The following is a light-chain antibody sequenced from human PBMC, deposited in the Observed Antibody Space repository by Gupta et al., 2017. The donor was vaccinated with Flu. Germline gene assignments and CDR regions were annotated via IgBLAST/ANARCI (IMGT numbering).Light chain of an antibody. CDR1: ESLVHSDGNTY. V-gene: IGKV2-24*01. J-gene: IGKJ2*03. CDR2: KIS. CDR3: AQSAQSPYS. Sequence: DIVMTQTPLSSPVTLGQPASISCRSSESLVHSDGNTYLSWLHQRPGQPPRLLIYKISDRLSGVPDRFSGTGAGTDFTLKISRVEAEDVGIYYCAQSAQSPYSFGQGTKLEIK.